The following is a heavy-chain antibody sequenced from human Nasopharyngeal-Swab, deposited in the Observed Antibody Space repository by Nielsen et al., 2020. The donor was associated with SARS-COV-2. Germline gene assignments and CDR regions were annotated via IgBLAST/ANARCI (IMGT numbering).Heavy chain of an antibody. V-gene: IGHV3-74*01. CDR3: TTVYEY. D-gene: IGHD5/OR15-5a*01. CDR1: GLISTDAW. J-gene: IGHJ4*02. CDR2: TNGDGTYT. Sequence: GRSMRLSCAASGLISTDAWMHWVRQAPAKEPVWVSGTNGDGTYTTYADFVKGRFTISRDNAEKTLYLQMNSLRAEDTAVYYCTTVYEYWGQGTLVTVSS.